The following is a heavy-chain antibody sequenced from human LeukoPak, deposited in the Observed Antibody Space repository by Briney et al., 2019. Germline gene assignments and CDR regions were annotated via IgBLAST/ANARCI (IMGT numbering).Heavy chain of an antibody. D-gene: IGHD3-22*01. CDR3: ARPSNDRGAFDI. J-gene: IGHJ3*02. CDR2: IYYSGST. Sequence: SETLSLTCTVPGGSISSYYWSWIRQPPGKGLEWIGYIYYSGSTNYNPSLKSRVTISVDTSKNQFSLKLSSVTAADTAVYYCARPSNDRGAFDIWGQGTMVTVSS. CDR1: GGSISSYY. V-gene: IGHV4-59*08.